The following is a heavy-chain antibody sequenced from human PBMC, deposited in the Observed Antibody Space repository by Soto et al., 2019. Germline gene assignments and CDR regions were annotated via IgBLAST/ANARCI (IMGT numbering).Heavy chain of an antibody. CDR1: GFTFSSYA. CDR3: ARGLLEWQLNWFDP. D-gene: IGHD3-3*01. V-gene: IGHV3-48*02. Sequence: GGSLRLSCVVSGFTFSSYAMSWVRQAPGKGLEWVSYISSSSSTIYYADSVKGRFTISRDNAKNSLYLQMNSLRDEDTAVYYCARGLLEWQLNWFDPWGQGTLVTVSS. CDR2: ISSSSSTI. J-gene: IGHJ5*02.